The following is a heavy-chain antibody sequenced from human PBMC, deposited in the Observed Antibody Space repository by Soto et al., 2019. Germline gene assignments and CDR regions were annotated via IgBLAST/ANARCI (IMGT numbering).Heavy chain of an antibody. Sequence: GGSLRLSCAASGFTFSSYGMHWVRQAPGKGLEWVAVISYDGSNKYYADSVKGRFTISRDNSKNTLYLQMNSLRAEDTAVYYCAKGSETQLWSPGGYWGQGTLVTVSS. CDR2: ISYDGSNK. CDR3: AKGSETQLWSPGGY. D-gene: IGHD5-18*01. J-gene: IGHJ4*02. CDR1: GFTFSSYG. V-gene: IGHV3-30*18.